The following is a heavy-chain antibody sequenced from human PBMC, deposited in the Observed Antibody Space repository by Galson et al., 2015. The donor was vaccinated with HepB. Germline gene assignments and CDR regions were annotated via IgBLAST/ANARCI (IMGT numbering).Heavy chain of an antibody. J-gene: IGHJ5*02. D-gene: IGHD2-2*01. CDR2: ISGSGGST. V-gene: IGHV3-23*01. CDR1: GFSFSDYW. CDR3: ASHDCSSTSCLFYNWFDP. Sequence: SLRLSCAASGFSFSDYWMNWVCQAPGKGLEWVSAISGSGGSTYYADSVKGRFTISRDNSKNTLYLQMNSLRAEDTAVYYCASHDCSSTSCLFYNWFDPWGQGTLVTVSS.